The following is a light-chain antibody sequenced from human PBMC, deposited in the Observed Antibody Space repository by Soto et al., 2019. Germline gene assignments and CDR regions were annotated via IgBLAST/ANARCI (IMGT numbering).Light chain of an antibody. CDR1: QSVSSN. Sequence: EIVMTQSPATLSVSPGERATLSCRASQSVSSNLAWYQQKPGQAPRLLLYCASTRAIGIPARFSGSGSGTEFTLTISSLQSEDFAVYYCQQYNNWPPYTFGQGTKLAIK. CDR3: QQYNNWPPYT. J-gene: IGKJ2*01. CDR2: CAS. V-gene: IGKV3-15*01.